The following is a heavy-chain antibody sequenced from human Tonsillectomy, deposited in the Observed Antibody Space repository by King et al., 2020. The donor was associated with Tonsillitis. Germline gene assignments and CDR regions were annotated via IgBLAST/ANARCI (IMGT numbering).Heavy chain of an antibody. D-gene: IGHD3-22*01. Sequence: VQLQESGPGLVKPSETLSLTCTVSGGSISSYYWSWIRPPPGKGLEWIGYIYYSGSTNYNPSLKSRVTISVDTSKNQFSLKLSSVTASDTAVYYCARGEHYYDSSGLLRYWGQGTLVTVSS. CDR1: GGSISSYY. CDR3: ARGEHYYDSSGLLRY. CDR2: IYYSGST. V-gene: IGHV4-59*01. J-gene: IGHJ4*02.